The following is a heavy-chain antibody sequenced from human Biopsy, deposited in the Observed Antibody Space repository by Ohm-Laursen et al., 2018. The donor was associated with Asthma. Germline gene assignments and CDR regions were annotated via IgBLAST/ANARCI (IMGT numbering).Heavy chain of an antibody. V-gene: IGHV1-18*01. CDR3: ARTYYDFLTGQVNDAFAI. CDR1: GYTFNSAG. D-gene: IGHD3-9*01. CDR2: ISVYNGNT. J-gene: IGHJ3*02. Sequence: ASVKVSCKTSGYTFNSAGITWVRQAPGQGLEWMGWISVYNGNTKVAQKLQDRVTMITDTSTSTAYMELRSLRSDDTAVYYCARTYYDFLTGQVNDAFAIWGQGTVVTVSS.